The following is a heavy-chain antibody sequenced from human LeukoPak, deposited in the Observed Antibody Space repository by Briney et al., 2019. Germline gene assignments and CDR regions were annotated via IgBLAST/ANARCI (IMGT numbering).Heavy chain of an antibody. CDR3: ARDRGYCIDC. V-gene: IGHV3-74*01. J-gene: IGHJ4*02. CDR1: GFTFSSYW. CDR2: ISGDGSRT. D-gene: IGHD2-15*01. Sequence: GGSLRLSCAASGFTFSSYWMHWVRQAPGNGLVWVSHISGDGSRTSYADSVKGRFTIPRDNAKNTLYLQMNSLRDEDTAVYYCARDRGYCIDCWGQGTLVTVSS.